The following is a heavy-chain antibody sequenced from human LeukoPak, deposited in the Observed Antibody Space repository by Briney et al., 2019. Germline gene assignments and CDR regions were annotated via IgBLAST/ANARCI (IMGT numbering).Heavy chain of an antibody. CDR3: AKSSGWSYYYGMDV. Sequence: VASVKVSCKASGYTFTSYDINWVRQAPGQGLEWMGWMNPNSGNTGYAQKFQGRVTMTRNTSISTAYMELSSLRSEDTAVYYCAKSSGWSYYYGMDVWGQGTTVTVSS. CDR2: MNPNSGNT. V-gene: IGHV1-8*01. D-gene: IGHD6-19*01. J-gene: IGHJ6*02. CDR1: GYTFTSYD.